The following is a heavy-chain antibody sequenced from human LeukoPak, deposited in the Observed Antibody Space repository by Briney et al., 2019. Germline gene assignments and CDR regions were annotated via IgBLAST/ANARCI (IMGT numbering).Heavy chain of an antibody. Sequence: ALVKVSCKASGGTFSSYAISWVRQAPGQGLEWMGGIIPIFGTANYAQKFQGRVTITADESTSTAYMELSSLRSEDTAVYYCASGGYCSGGSCYRLNYFDYWGQGTLVTVSS. J-gene: IGHJ4*02. CDR3: ASGGYCSGGSCYRLNYFDY. D-gene: IGHD2-15*01. CDR1: GGTFSSYA. V-gene: IGHV1-69*01. CDR2: IIPIFGTA.